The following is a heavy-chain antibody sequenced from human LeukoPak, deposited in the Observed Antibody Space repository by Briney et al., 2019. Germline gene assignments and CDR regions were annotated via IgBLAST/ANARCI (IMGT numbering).Heavy chain of an antibody. J-gene: IGHJ4*02. CDR3: ARDLSEYQLLYYFYFDK. CDR2: ISSYNDKT. CDR1: VYTFRSYA. D-gene: IGHD2-2*02. Sequence: GSVNVSCKASVYTFRSYAISWVRQAPGQGLEWVGWISSYNDKTNNAQKFQGRVTMTTDTFTSTAYMELRSLRSDDTAVYYCARDLSEYQLLYYFYFDKGGQGTPVTVSS. V-gene: IGHV1-18*01.